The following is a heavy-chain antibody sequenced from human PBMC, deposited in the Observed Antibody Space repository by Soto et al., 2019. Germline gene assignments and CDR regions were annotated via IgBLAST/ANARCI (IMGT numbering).Heavy chain of an antibody. D-gene: IGHD6-6*01. CDR1: WYSFTSHW. J-gene: IGHJ5*02. CDR2: SDPNNAYT. V-gene: IGHV5-10-1*01. CDR3: ARSYSSASDFDP. Sequence: GESLKIPRHGPWYSFTSHWISWVRQLPWKGMEWWRRSDPNNAYTNNSPSFQGHDTVSADKSISTAYLQWSSQKASDTAMYHCARSYSSASDFDPWGQGTLGTVSS.